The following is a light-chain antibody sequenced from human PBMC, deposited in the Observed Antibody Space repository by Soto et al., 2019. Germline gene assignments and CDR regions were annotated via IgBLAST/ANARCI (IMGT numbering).Light chain of an antibody. J-gene: IGLJ1*01. CDR1: SSDVGRYNF. CDR2: DVI. CDR3: CSYAGSYTHV. Sequence: QSVLTQPRSVSGSPGQSVTISCTGTSSDVGRYNFVSWYQQHPDKAPKLMIYDVIKRPSGVPDRFSGSKSGSTASPTIYGLQAEDEADYHCCSYAGSYTHVFGTGTKVTVL. V-gene: IGLV2-11*01.